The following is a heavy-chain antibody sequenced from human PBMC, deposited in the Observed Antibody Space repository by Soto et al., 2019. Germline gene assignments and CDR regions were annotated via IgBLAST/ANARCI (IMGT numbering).Heavy chain of an antibody. J-gene: IGHJ6*02. CDR2: INGDGASL. Sequence: EVRLEEAGGXFVQPGGSLRVSCSGSGFIFSSFWMHWVRQGPGKGLEWVSRINGDGASLAYAESVKGRFSISRDNVKNTLHLQMNSLGVDDTAVYFCAREGSLGLDVWGRGTTVTVSS. D-gene: IGHD3-10*01. V-gene: IGHV3-74*03. CDR3: AREGSLGLDV. CDR1: GFIFSSFW.